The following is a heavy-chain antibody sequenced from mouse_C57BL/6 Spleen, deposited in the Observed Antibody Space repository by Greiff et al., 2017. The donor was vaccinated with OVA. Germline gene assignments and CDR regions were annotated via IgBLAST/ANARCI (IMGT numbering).Heavy chain of an antibody. CDR2: ISYDGSN. V-gene: IGHV3-6*01. D-gene: IGHD1-1*01. CDR1: GYSITSGYY. J-gene: IGHJ2*01. Sequence: EVQLVESGPGLVKPSQSLSLTCSVTGYSITSGYYWNWIRQFPGNKLEWMGYISYDGSNNYNPSLKNRISITRDTSKNQFFLKLNSVTTEDTATYYCAAPYYYGSSLFDYWGQGTTLTVSS. CDR3: AAPYYYGSSLFDY.